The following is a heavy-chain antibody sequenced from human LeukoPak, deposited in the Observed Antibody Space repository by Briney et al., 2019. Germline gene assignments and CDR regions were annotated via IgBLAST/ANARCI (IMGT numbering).Heavy chain of an antibody. V-gene: IGHV3-33*01. CDR1: GFTFSNSG. CDR2: IWYDGSNK. J-gene: IGHJ2*01. CDR3: ARGVFAGDLLTGYWYFDL. Sequence: GGSLRPSCGASGFTFSNSGFHWVRQAPGKGLEWVAVIWYDGSNKNYVASVKGRFTISRDNSKNTVYLEMNSLRAEDTAVYYCARGVFAGDLLTGYWYFDLWGRGTLVTVSS. D-gene: IGHD1-20*01.